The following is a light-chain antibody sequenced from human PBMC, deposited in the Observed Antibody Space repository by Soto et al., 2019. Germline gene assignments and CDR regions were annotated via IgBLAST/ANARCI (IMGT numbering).Light chain of an antibody. CDR1: SSDVGGYNY. Sequence: QSALTQPASVSGSPGQSITISCTGTSSDVGGYNYVSWYQQHPGKAPKLMIYDVSNRPSGVSNRFSGSKSGNTASLTVSGLQAEDEADYYCSSYAGSNNLFGGGTQLTVL. J-gene: IGLJ2*01. V-gene: IGLV2-14*01. CDR3: SSYAGSNNL. CDR2: DVS.